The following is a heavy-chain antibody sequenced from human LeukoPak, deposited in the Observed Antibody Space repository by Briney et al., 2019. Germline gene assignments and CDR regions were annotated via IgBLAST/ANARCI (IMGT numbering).Heavy chain of an antibody. CDR2: ISYDGSNK. V-gene: IGHV3-30*18. Sequence: GGSLRLSCAASGFTFSSYGMHWVRQAPGKGLEWVAVISYDGSNKYYADSVKGRLTISRDNSKNTLYLQMNSLRAEDTAVYYCAKDLEAYCGGDCYFDYWGQGTLVTVSS. J-gene: IGHJ4*02. CDR1: GFTFSSYG. CDR3: AKDLEAYCGGDCYFDY. D-gene: IGHD2-21*02.